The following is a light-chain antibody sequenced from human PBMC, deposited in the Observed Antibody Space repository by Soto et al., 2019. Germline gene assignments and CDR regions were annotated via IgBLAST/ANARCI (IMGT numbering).Light chain of an antibody. Sequence: LTQPPSASGSPGQSVTISCTGTSSDVGGYNYVSWYQQYPGKAPKLMIYEVSKRPSGVPDRFSGSKSGNTASLTVSGLQADDEADYYCTSYAGSNNYVLGTGTKVTVL. CDR3: TSYAGSNNYV. J-gene: IGLJ1*01. V-gene: IGLV2-8*01. CDR1: SSDVGGYNY. CDR2: EVS.